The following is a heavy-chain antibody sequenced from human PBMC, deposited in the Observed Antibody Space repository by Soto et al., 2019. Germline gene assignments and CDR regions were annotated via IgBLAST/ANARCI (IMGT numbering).Heavy chain of an antibody. CDR1: GGSISSSSYY. CDR2: SYYSGST. J-gene: IGHJ4*02. V-gene: IGHV4-39*01. Sequence: SETRSLTCTVSGGSISSSSYYWGWIRQPPGKWLEWIGSSYYSGSTNYNPSLKSRVTISXXTXXXXXSLXLXXVTXADTAVHYCARHHVVTINTTFDYWGQGTPVT. D-gene: IGHD3-22*01. CDR3: ARHHVVTINTTFDY.